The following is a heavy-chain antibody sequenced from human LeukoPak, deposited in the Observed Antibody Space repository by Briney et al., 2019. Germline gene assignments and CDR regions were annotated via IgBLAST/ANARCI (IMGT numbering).Heavy chain of an antibody. Sequence: SETLSLTCAVYGGSFSGYYWRWIRQPPGKGLEWIGEINHSGSTNYNPSLKSRITISVDTSKNQFPLKPSSVPAADPAVYYCASKTTVPTWVNWFDPWGQGTLVTVSS. CDR1: GGSFSGYY. D-gene: IGHD4-17*01. CDR2: INHSGST. V-gene: IGHV4-34*01. CDR3: ASKTTVPTWVNWFDP. J-gene: IGHJ5*02.